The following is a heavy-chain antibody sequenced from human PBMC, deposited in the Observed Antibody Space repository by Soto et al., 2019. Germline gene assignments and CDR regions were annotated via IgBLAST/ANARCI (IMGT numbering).Heavy chain of an antibody. Sequence: GAAVKVSCKASGGTFSSYAISWVRQAPGQGLEWMGGIIPIFGTANYAQKFQGRVTITADESTSTAYMELSSLRSEDTAVYYCARGGEHSSSWSYFDYWGQGTMVTVSS. CDR3: ARGGEHSSSWSYFDY. V-gene: IGHV1-69*13. CDR1: GGTFSSYA. D-gene: IGHD6-13*01. J-gene: IGHJ4*02. CDR2: IIPIFGTA.